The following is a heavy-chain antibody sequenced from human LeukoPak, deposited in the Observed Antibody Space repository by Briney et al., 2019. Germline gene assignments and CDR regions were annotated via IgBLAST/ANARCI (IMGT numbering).Heavy chain of an antibody. J-gene: IGHJ3*02. Sequence: PGGSLRPSCAASGFNFSSYEMNWVRQAPGKGLEWVSYISSSGSTIYYADSVKGRFTISRDNAKNSLYLQMNSLRAEDTAVYYCARDSSGYSNDAFDIWGKGAMVTVSS. CDR1: GFNFSSYE. CDR3: ARDSSGYSNDAFDI. D-gene: IGHD3-22*01. V-gene: IGHV3-48*03. CDR2: ISSSGSTI.